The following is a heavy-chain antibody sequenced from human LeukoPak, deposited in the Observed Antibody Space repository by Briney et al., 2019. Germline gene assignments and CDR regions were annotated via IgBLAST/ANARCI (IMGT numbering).Heavy chain of an antibody. D-gene: IGHD2-2*01. CDR2: MYSTGST. Sequence: PGGSLRLSCAVSGFTVSGNYMSWVRQAPGKGLEWVSVMYSTGSTDYADSVKGRFTIFRDNSKNTLYLQMNYLRAEDTAVYYCAREGGPYSSTLRGQWGQGTLVTVSS. CDR3: AREGGPYSSTLRGQ. J-gene: IGHJ4*02. V-gene: IGHV3-53*01. CDR1: GFTVSGNY.